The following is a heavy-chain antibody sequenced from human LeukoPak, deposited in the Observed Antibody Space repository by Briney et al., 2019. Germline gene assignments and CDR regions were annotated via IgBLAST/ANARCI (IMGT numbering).Heavy chain of an antibody. CDR2: IKQDGSEK. J-gene: IGHJ3*02. D-gene: IGHD3-22*01. CDR3: ASTDQYYYDSSGLNAFDI. CDR1: GITFSSYW. V-gene: IGHV3-7*03. Sequence: PGGSLRLSCAASGITFSSYWMSWVRQAPGKGLEWVANIKQDGSEKYYVDSVKGRFTISRDNAKNSLYLQMNSLRAEDTAVYYCASTDQYYYDSSGLNAFDIWGQGTMVTVSS.